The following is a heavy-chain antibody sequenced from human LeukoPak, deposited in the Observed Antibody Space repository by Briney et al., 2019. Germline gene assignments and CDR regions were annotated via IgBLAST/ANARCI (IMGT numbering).Heavy chain of an antibody. CDR1: GFSFSSYS. CDR2: ISSSRSYI. Sequence: GGSLRLSCAASGFSFSSYSMNWVRQAPGKGLEWVSSISSSRSYIYYADSVKGRFTISRDNAKNTLYLQMNSLRAEDTAVYYCARVGSRRTYYYDSSDLYYFDYWGQGTLVTVSS. D-gene: IGHD3-22*01. V-gene: IGHV3-21*06. CDR3: ARVGSRRTYYYDSSDLYYFDY. J-gene: IGHJ4*02.